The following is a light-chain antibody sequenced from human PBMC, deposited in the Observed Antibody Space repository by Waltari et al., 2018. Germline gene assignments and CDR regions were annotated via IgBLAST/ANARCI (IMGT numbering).Light chain of an antibody. CDR3: SSCTSSSTLV. CDR2: EVT. Sequence: QSALTQPASVSGSPGQSITISCTGTSSDVGSYNYVSWYQQHPGKAPKLIIYEVTNRPSGVSNRFSGSKSGNTDSLTISGLQAEDEADYYCSSCTSSSTLVFGGGTKLTVL. J-gene: IGLJ3*02. CDR1: SSDVGSYNY. V-gene: IGLV2-14*01.